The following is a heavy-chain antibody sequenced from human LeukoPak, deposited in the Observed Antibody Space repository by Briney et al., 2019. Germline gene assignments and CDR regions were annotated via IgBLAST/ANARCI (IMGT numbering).Heavy chain of an antibody. Sequence: GGSLRLSCAASGFTFSSYAMHWVRQAPGKGLEWVANIKQDGSEKYYVDSVKGRFTISRDNAKNSLYLQMNSLRAEDTAVYYCARPLPGLGYCSSTSCYPLDYWGQGTLVTVSS. CDR3: ARPLPGLGYCSSTSCYPLDY. D-gene: IGHD2-2*01. CDR2: IKQDGSEK. V-gene: IGHV3-7*01. CDR1: GFTFSSYA. J-gene: IGHJ4*02.